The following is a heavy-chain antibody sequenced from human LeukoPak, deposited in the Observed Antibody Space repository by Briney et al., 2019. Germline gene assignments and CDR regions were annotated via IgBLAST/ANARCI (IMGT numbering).Heavy chain of an antibody. CDR2: IYPGDSDT. D-gene: IGHD2-15*01. J-gene: IGHJ6*02. Sequence: GESLKISCKGSGYSFTSYWIGWVRQMPGKGLEGMGIIYPGDSDTRYSPSFQGQVTISADKSISTAYLQWSSLKASDTAMYHCARRRRFCSGGSCYSGYYGMDVWGQGTTVTVSS. V-gene: IGHV5-51*01. CDR1: GYSFTSYW. CDR3: ARRRRFCSGGSCYSGYYGMDV.